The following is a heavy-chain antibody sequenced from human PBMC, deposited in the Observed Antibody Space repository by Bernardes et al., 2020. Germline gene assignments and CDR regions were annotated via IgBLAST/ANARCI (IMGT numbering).Heavy chain of an antibody. CDR1: GFTFSDYF. D-gene: IGHD3-22*01. CDR2: ISHSGYNI. V-gene: IGHV3-11*01. J-gene: IGHJ3*02. Sequence: GGSLSLSCATSGFTFSDYFMTWIPQAPGKGPGLVSYISHSGYNIYYAESGKGRFAIFRDNAKKALYLQMDSLRAEDTAVYYFERERYYYDSGGYKKLDMWGQGTLVTVS. CDR3: ERERYYYDSGGYKKLDM.